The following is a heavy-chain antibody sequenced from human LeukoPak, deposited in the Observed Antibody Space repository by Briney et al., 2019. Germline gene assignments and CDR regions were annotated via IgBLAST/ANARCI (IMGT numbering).Heavy chain of an antibody. D-gene: IGHD6-19*01. CDR1: GFTFSNAW. CDR2: IKSKTHGGTT. Sequence: GGSLRLSCAASGFTFSNAWMSWVRQAPGKGLEWVGRIKSKTHGGTTDYAAPVKGRFTISRDDSKNTLYLQMNSLKTEDTAVYYCTTGKAGWGQGTLVTVSS. V-gene: IGHV3-15*01. CDR3: TTGKAG. J-gene: IGHJ4*02.